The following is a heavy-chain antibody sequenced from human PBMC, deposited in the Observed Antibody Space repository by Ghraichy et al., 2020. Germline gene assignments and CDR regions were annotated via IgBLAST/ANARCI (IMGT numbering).Heavy chain of an antibody. Sequence: SHTLSLTCAISGDSVSSNSATWNWIRQSPSRGLEWLGRTYYRSKWYNDYAVSVKSRITIIPDTSKNQFSLQLNSVAPDDTAVYYCARDPVTTGDNWFDPWGQGTLVTVSS. CDR2: TYYRSKWYN. CDR3: ARDPVTTGDNWFDP. V-gene: IGHV6-1*01. J-gene: IGHJ5*02. CDR1: GDSVSSNSAT. D-gene: IGHD3-22*01.